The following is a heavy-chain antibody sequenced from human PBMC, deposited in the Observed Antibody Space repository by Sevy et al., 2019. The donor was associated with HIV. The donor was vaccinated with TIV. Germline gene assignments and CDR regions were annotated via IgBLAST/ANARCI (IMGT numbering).Heavy chain of an antibody. J-gene: IGHJ4*02. CDR3: AREGCTQPHDY. Sequence: GGSLRLSCAASGFTFAKYSMSWVRQAPGKGLEWVSTFSFGCGRINYAYSVKGRFTISRDDSKNTRFLQMNSLGAEDTATYFCAREGCTQPHDYWGQGTLVTVSS. CDR2: FSFGCGRI. V-gene: IGHV3-23*01. CDR1: GFTFAKYS. D-gene: IGHD2-8*01.